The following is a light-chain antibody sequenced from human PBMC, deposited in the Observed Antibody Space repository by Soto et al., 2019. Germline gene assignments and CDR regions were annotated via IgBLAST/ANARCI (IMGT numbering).Light chain of an antibody. J-gene: IGKJ4*01. Sequence: AIQLTQSPSALSASVGDRVTITCRASLGIRHDLGWYQQRPGEAPRLLVYAASTLQSGVPSRFSGSGSGTEVTLTISSLQLADFGTYYCLQDYNYPLTFGGGT. CDR2: AAS. CDR1: LGIRHD. V-gene: IGKV1-6*02. CDR3: LQDYNYPLT.